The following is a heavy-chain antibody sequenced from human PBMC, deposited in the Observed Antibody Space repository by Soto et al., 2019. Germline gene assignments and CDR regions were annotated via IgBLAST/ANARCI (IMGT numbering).Heavy chain of an antibody. J-gene: IGHJ6*02. D-gene: IGHD6-13*01. V-gene: IGHV1-18*01. CDR2: ISAYNGNT. Sequence: ASVKVSCKASGYTFTSYGISWVRQAPGQGLEWMGWISAYNGNTNYAQKLQGRVTMTTDTSTSTAYMELRSLRSDDTAVYYCARESGGAAAGPGPLKYYYYYGMDVWGQGTTVTVSS. CDR1: GYTFTSYG. CDR3: ARESGGAAAGPGPLKYYYYYGMDV.